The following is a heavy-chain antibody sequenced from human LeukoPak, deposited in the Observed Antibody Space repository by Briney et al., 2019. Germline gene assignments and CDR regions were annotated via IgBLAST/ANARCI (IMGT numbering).Heavy chain of an antibody. V-gene: IGHV4-39*01. CDR2: LYYSGST. Sequence: SETLSLTCTVSGGSISSSSYYWGWIRQPPGTGLEWIGSLYYSGSTYYNPSLKSRVTISVDTSKNQFSLKLSSVTAADTAVYHCARSAVLLFLEWLLLLDHWGQGTLVTVSS. CDR3: ARSAVLLFLEWLLLLDH. J-gene: IGHJ4*02. CDR1: GGSISSSSYY. D-gene: IGHD3-3*01.